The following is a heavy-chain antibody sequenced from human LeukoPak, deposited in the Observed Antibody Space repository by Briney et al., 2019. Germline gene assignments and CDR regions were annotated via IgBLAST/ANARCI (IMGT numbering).Heavy chain of an antibody. CDR1: GFTFSSYA. D-gene: IGHD3-3*01. V-gene: IGHV3-30-3*01. J-gene: IGHJ4*02. Sequence: GGSLRLSCAASGFTFSSYAMHWVRQAPGKGLEWVAVISYDGSNKYYADSVKGRFTISRDNSENTLYLQMNSLRAEDTAVYYCARTYYDFVEPLDYWGQGTLVTVSS. CDR3: ARTYYDFVEPLDY. CDR2: ISYDGSNK.